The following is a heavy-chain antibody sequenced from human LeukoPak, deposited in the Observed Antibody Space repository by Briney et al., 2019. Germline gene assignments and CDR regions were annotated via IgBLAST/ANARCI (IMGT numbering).Heavy chain of an antibody. Sequence: GGSLRLSCAASGFTFDDYAMHWVRQAPGKGLEWVSAISGSGGGSYYADSVKGRFTISRDNSKNTLYLQMNSLRAEDTAVYYCAKEPMIVVVTPGRHFDSWGQGTLVTVSS. J-gene: IGHJ4*02. D-gene: IGHD3-22*01. CDR1: GFTFDDYA. V-gene: IGHV3-23*01. CDR2: ISGSGGGS. CDR3: AKEPMIVVVTPGRHFDS.